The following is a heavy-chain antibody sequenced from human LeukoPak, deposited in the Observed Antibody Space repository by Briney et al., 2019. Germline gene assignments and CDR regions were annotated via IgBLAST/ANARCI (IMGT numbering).Heavy chain of an antibody. J-gene: IGHJ4*02. CDR1: GFTFDDYA. Sequence: SGRSLRLSCAASGFTFDDYAMHWVRQAPGKGLEWVSGISWNSGSIGYADSVKGRFTISRDNAKNSQYLQMNSLRAEDMALYYCAKEGIAAAGFDYWGQGTLVTVSS. V-gene: IGHV3-9*03. CDR2: ISWNSGSI. CDR3: AKEGIAAAGFDY. D-gene: IGHD6-13*01.